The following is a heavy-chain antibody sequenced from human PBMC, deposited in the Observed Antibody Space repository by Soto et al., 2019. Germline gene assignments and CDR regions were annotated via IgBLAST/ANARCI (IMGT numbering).Heavy chain of an antibody. D-gene: IGHD3-22*01. CDR3: AKSEADYYDSSGYYYGLRDPETYHDAFDI. V-gene: IGHV3-23*01. CDR2: ISGSGGST. J-gene: IGHJ3*02. Sequence: GGSLRLSCAASGFPFSSYAMSWVRQAPGKRLEWVSAISGSGGSTYYADSVKGRFTISRDNSKNTLYLQMNSLRAEDTAVYYCAKSEADYYDSSGYYYGLRDPETYHDAFDIWGQGTMVTVSS. CDR1: GFPFSSYA.